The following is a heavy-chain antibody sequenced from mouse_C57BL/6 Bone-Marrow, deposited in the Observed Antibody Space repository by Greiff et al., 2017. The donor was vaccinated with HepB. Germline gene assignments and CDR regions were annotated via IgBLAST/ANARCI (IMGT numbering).Heavy chain of an antibody. D-gene: IGHD2-3*01. CDR2: IYPSDSET. J-gene: IGHJ3*01. Sequence: QVQLQQPGAELVRPGSSVKLSCKASGYTFTSYWMEWVKQRPGQGLEWIGNIYPSDSETHYNQKFKDKATLTVDKSSSTAYMQLSSLTSEDSAVYYCARGLLRRLAYWGQGTLVTVAA. CDR1: GYTFTSYW. CDR3: ARGLLRRLAY. V-gene: IGHV1-61*01.